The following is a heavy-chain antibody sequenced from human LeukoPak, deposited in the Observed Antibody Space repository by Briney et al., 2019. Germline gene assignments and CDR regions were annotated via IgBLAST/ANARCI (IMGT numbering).Heavy chain of an antibody. Sequence: SETLSLTCAVSGYSISSGYYWGWIRQPPGKGLERIGSIYHSGSTYYNPSLKSRVTISVDTSKNQFSLKLSSVTAADTAVYYCARVRGSSSPHYYYYYYMDVWGKGTTVTVSS. CDR3: ARVRGSSSPHYYYYYYMDV. D-gene: IGHD6-6*01. CDR1: GYSISSGYY. CDR2: IYHSGST. J-gene: IGHJ6*03. V-gene: IGHV4-38-2*01.